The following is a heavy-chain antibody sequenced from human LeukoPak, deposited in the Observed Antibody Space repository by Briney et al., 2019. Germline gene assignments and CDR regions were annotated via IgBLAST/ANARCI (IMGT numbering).Heavy chain of an antibody. V-gene: IGHV3-23*01. CDR3: AKVWRRFLEWLLPTFDY. J-gene: IGHJ4*02. CDR2: ISGSGGST. CDR1: GFTFSSYA. D-gene: IGHD3-3*01. Sequence: PGGSLRLSCAASGFTFSSYAMSWVRQAPGKGLEWVSAISGSGGSTYYADSVKGRFTISRDNSKNTLYLQMNSLRAEDTAVYYCAKVWRRFLEWLLPTFDYWGQGTLVTVSS.